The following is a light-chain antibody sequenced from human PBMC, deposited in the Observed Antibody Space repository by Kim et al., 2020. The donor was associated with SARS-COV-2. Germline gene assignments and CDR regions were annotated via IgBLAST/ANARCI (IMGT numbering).Light chain of an antibody. J-gene: IGLJ3*02. CDR3: QVWDSSSDHRV. CDR1: NIGSKS. CDR2: YDS. Sequence: APGKTARSTCGGNNIGSKSVHWYQQKPGQAPVLVIYYDSDRPSGIPERFSGSNSVNTATLTISRVEAGDEADYYCQVWDSSSDHRVFGGGTQLTVL. V-gene: IGLV3-21*04.